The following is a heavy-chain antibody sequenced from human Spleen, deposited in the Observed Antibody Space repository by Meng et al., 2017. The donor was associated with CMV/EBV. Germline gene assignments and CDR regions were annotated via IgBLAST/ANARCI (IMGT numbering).Heavy chain of an antibody. D-gene: IGHD6-6*01. CDR3: ARGIAARTRGAFDI. CDR1: GGSFSGYY. V-gene: IGHV4-59*01. J-gene: IGHJ3*02. CDR2: IYYSGST. Sequence: GSLRLSCAVYGGSFSGYYWSWIRQPPGKGLEWIGYIYYSGSTNYNPSLKSRVTISVDMSKNQFSLKLSSVTAADTAVYYCARGIAARTRGAFDIWGQGTMVTVSS.